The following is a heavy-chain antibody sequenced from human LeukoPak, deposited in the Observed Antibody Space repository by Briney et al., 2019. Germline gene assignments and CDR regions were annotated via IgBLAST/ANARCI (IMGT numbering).Heavy chain of an antibody. Sequence: GGSLRLSCAASGFIFSNFSLNRVRQAPGKGLEWVSSISSSGRYIYYADSVKGRFTISRDNTKNSLSLQMNSLRAEDTAIYYCARDSVAVAEIDYWGQGTLVTVSS. CDR3: ARDSVAVAEIDY. V-gene: IGHV3-21*01. D-gene: IGHD6-19*01. CDR1: GFIFSNFS. CDR2: ISSSGRYI. J-gene: IGHJ4*01.